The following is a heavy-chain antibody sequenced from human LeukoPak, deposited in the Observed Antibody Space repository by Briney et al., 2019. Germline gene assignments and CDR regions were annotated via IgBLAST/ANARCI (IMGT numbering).Heavy chain of an antibody. CDR1: GFTVSSSD. V-gene: IGHV3-7*01. CDR2: VQQEGSEK. CDR3: ATTLNVATAGYF. J-gene: IGHJ4*02. D-gene: IGHD6-13*01. Sequence: GGSLRLSCAASGFTVSSSDMSWVRQAPGKGLEWVANVQQEGSEKYYLDSVKGRFTISRDNAKNSVYLQMNSLRAEDTATYYCATTLNVATAGYFWGQGTVVTVSS.